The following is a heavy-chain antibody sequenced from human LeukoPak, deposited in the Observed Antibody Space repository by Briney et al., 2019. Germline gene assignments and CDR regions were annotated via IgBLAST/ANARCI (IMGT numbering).Heavy chain of an antibody. J-gene: IGHJ4*02. Sequence: SETLSLTCAVYGGSFSGYYWSWIRQPPGKGLEWIGEINHSGSTNYNPSLNSRVTISVDTSKNQFSLKLSSVTAADTAVYYCAREVLISLGTFDYWGQGTLVTVSS. CDR1: GGSFSGYY. D-gene: IGHD3-16*01. CDR3: AREVLISLGTFDY. CDR2: INHSGST. V-gene: IGHV4-34*01.